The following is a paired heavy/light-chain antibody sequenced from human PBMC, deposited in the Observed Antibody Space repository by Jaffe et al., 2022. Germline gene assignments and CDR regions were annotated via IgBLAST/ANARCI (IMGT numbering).Light chain of an antibody. V-gene: IGLV3-1*01. CDR3: QAWDSSAGV. CDR1: LLGDKP. Sequence: SYELTQPPSVSVSPGQTATITCSGHLLGDKPASWYQQRAGQSPVLVIYQNTKRPPGIPERFSGSNSGNTATLTISGTQAMDEADYYCQAWDSSAGVFGTGTKVTVL. J-gene: IGLJ1*01. CDR2: QNT.
Heavy chain of an antibody. D-gene: IGHD3-22*01. CDR3: ARDRGWWDTSGYYLRENAFDF. CDR1: DGSISSYY. CDR2: IFNSGGT. J-gene: IGHJ3*01. V-gene: IGHV4-59*01. Sequence: QVQLQESGPGLVKPSETLSLTCTVSDGSISSYYWSWIRQPPGKGLEWIGYIFNSGGTKYNPSLKSRVTISIDTSKNQFSLKLSSVTAADTAVYYCARDRGWWDTSGYYLRENAFDFWGQGTMVTVSS.